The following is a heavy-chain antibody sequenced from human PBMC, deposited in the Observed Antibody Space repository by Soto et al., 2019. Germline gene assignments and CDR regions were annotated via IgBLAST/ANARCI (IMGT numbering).Heavy chain of an antibody. CDR2: ISNDGSNK. Sequence: GGSLRLSCAASGFSFSTYGMHWVRQAPGKGLEWMAVISNDGSNKYYADSVKGRFTISRDNSKDTLFLQMNSLRGEDTAIYYCAKVIRADSTSSNFYYYSGMDVWGQGTTVTVSS. CDR1: GFSFSTYG. D-gene: IGHD6-6*01. V-gene: IGHV3-30*18. J-gene: IGHJ6*02. CDR3: AKVIRADSTSSNFYYYSGMDV.